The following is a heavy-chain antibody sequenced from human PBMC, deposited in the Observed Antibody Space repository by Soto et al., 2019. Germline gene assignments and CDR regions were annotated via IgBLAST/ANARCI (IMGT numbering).Heavy chain of an antibody. V-gene: IGHV1-18*01. Sequence: ASVKVSCKTSGYTFSVYGISWVRQAPGQGLEWMGWISAYNGNTNYAQKLQGRVTMTTDTSTSTAYMELRSLRSDDTAVYYCARRDSSGWYYWFDPWGQGTLVTVSS. D-gene: IGHD6-19*01. CDR1: GYTFSVYG. CDR2: ISAYNGNT. CDR3: ARRDSSGWYYWFDP. J-gene: IGHJ5*02.